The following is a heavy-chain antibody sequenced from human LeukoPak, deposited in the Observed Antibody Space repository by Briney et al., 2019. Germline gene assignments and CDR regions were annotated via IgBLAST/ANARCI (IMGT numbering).Heavy chain of an antibody. D-gene: IGHD3-22*01. CDR3: ARVPLYYDSSALDY. CDR1: GGSFSGYY. CDR2: INHSGST. J-gene: IGHJ4*02. V-gene: IGHV4-34*01. Sequence: PETLSLTCAVYGGSFSGYYWSWIRQPPGKGLEWIGEINHSGSTNYNPSLKSRVTISVDTSKNQFSLKLSSVTAADTAVYYCARVPLYYDSSALDYWGQGTLVTVSS.